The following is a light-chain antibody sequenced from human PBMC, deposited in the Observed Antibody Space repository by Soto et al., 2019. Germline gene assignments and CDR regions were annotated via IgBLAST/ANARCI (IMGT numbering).Light chain of an antibody. Sequence: EIVLTQSPGTLSLSPGERATLSCRASQSVSTYFAWYQQKPGQAPRLLIYGASSRDTGIPDRFSGSGSGTDFTLTISRLEPEDFAVYYCQQYGSSITFGQGTRLEIK. CDR3: QQYGSSIT. J-gene: IGKJ5*01. CDR1: QSVSTY. V-gene: IGKV3-20*01. CDR2: GAS.